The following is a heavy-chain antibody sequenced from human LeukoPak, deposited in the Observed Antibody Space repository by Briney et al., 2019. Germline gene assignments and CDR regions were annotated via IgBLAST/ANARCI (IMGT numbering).Heavy chain of an antibody. Sequence: ASVKVSCKASGYTFICYGISWVRQAPGQGLEWMGWISSHNGYTKYAQKFQGRVTMTTDTSMSTAYMELGSLRSDDTAVYYCARRRAVAGVNWFDPGGQGTLVTVSS. CDR3: ARRRAVAGVNWFDP. D-gene: IGHD6-19*01. CDR2: ISSHNGYT. J-gene: IGHJ5*02. CDR1: GYTFICYG. V-gene: IGHV1-18*01.